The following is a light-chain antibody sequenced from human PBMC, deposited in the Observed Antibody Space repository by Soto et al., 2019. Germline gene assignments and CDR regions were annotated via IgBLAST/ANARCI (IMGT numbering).Light chain of an antibody. J-gene: IGKJ5*01. CDR2: DAS. CDR1: QSVSSY. V-gene: IGKV3-15*01. CDR3: QQYHNWPIT. Sequence: EIVLTQSPATLSLSPWERATLSCRASQSVSSYLAWYQQKPGQAPRILMYDASTRATGISARFSGSGSGTEFTLTISSLQSEDFAVYYCQQYHNWPITFGQGTRLEIK.